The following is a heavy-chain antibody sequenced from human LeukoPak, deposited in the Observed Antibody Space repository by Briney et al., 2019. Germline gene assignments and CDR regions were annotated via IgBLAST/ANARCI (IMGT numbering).Heavy chain of an antibody. J-gene: IGHJ4*02. CDR2: IYYSGST. V-gene: IGHV4-59*01. CDR1: GGSISSYY. Sequence: SETPSLTCTVSGGSISSYYWSWIRQPPGKGLEWIGYIYYSGSTNYNPSLKSRVTISVDTSKNQFSLKLSSVTAADTAVYYCARGNQRHYEDWGQGTLVTVSS. D-gene: IGHD1-14*01. CDR3: ARGNQRHYED.